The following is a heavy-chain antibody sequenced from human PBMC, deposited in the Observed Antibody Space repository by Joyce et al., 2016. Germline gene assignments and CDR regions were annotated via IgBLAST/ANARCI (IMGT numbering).Heavy chain of an antibody. D-gene: IGHD4-23*01. CDR2: IYYSGGS. CDR1: GDTISRSEFY. J-gene: IGHJ4*02. V-gene: IGHV4-30-4*01. CDR3: ARGLNSGGNAVGY. Sequence: QVQLQESGPGLVKPSQTLSLTCTVSGDTISRSEFYWSWIRQPPGKGLEWIGYIYYSGGSYYNPSFESRVTISLDTSKNQFALRLRSVTAADMAVYFCARGLNSGGNAVGYWGQGTLVIVSS.